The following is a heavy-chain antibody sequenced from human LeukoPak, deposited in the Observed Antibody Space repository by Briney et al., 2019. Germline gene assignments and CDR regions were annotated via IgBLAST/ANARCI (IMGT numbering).Heavy chain of an antibody. CDR3: ARGGREYTYNYDYFGY. CDR1: GGSISSYY. CDR2: IYYSGST. V-gene: IGHV4-59*04. J-gene: IGHJ4*02. Sequence: SETLSLTCTVSGGSISSYYWSWIRQPPGKGLEWIGYIYYSGSTSSNPSLKSRVSISVDTSKNQFSLKLSSVTAADTAVYYCARGGREYTYNYDYFGYWGQGTLVTVSS. D-gene: IGHD5-18*01.